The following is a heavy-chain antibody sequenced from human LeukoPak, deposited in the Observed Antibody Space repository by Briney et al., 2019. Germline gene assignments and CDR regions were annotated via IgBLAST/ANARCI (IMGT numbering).Heavy chain of an antibody. D-gene: IGHD6-19*01. CDR1: GGSISGRY. J-gene: IGHJ4*02. Sequence: ASETLSLTCVVSGGSISGRYWSWIRQPPGKGLEWIANWRYDGSPNYTPSLESRATISLDTSKNQFSLRLTSVTAADTAVYYCVVTQKWLAFDYWGQGILVTVSS. CDR3: VVTQKWLAFDY. V-gene: IGHV4-59*08. CDR2: WRYDGSP.